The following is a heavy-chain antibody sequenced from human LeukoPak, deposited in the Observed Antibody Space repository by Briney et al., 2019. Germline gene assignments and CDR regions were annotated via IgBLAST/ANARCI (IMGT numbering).Heavy chain of an antibody. V-gene: IGHV4-39*07. D-gene: IGHD2-15*01. CDR3: ARAVRRGGVRYCSGGSCYPTIKRVAAFDT. CDR1: GGSISSSSYY. CDR2: IYYSGST. J-gene: IGHJ3*02. Sequence: SETLSLTCTVSGGSISSSSYYWGWIRQPPGKGLEWIGSIYYSGSTYYNPSLKSRVTISVDTSKNQFSLKLSSVTAADTAVYYCARAVRRGGVRYCSGGSCYPTIKRVAAFDTWGQGTMVTVSS.